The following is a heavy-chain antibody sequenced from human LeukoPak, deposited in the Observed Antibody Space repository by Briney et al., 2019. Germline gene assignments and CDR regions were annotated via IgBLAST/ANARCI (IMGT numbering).Heavy chain of an antibody. CDR3: ARGALREDYFDY. Sequence: ASVKVSCKASGYTFTGYYMHWVRRAPGQGLEWMGWINPNSGGTNYAQKFQGRVTMTRDTSISTAYMELSRLRSDDTVVYYCARGALREDYFDYWGQGTLVTVSS. J-gene: IGHJ4*02. CDR2: INPNSGGT. V-gene: IGHV1-2*02. CDR1: GYTFTGYY.